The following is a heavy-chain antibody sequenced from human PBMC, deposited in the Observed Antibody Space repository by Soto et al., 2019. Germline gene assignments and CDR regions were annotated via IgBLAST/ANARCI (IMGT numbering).Heavy chain of an antibody. Sequence: GESLKISCKGSGYSFTSYWISWVRQMPGKGLEWMGRIDPSDSYTNYSPSFQGHVTISADKSISTAYLQWSSLKASDTAMYYCARSIAAAGRHNWFDPWGQGTLVTVSS. CDR1: GYSFTSYW. J-gene: IGHJ5*02. V-gene: IGHV5-10-1*01. CDR3: ARSIAAAGRHNWFDP. D-gene: IGHD6-13*01. CDR2: IDPSDSYT.